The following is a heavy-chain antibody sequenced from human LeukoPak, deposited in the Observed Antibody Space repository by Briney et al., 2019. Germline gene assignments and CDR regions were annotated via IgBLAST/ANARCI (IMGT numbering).Heavy chain of an antibody. J-gene: IGHJ4*02. CDR3: ARGLWRGYYDSSGYPPLIFDY. Sequence: NPSETLSLTCAVYGGSFSGYYWSWIRQPPGKGLEWIGEINHSGSTNYNPSLKSRVTISVDTSKNQFSLKLSSVTAADTAVYYCARGLWRGYYDSSGYPPLIFDYWGQGTLVTVSS. V-gene: IGHV4-34*01. CDR1: GGSFSGYY. D-gene: IGHD3-22*01. CDR2: INHSGST.